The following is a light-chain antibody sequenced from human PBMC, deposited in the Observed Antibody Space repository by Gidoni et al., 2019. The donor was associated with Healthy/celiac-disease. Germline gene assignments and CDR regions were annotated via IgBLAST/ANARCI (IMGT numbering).Light chain of an antibody. CDR3: QVWDSSWV. CDR1: NIGSKN. V-gene: IGLV3-9*01. CDR2: RDS. J-gene: IGLJ3*02. Sequence: SYELTQTPSVSVALGQTARITCGGNNIGSKNVHWYQQKPGQAPVLVIYRDSNLPSGIPERFSGSNSGNTATLTISRAQAGDEADYYCQVWDSSWVFGGGTKLTVL.